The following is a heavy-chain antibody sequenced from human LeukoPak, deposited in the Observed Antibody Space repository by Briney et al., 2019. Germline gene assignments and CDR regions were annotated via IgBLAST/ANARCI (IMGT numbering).Heavy chain of an antibody. J-gene: IGHJ4*02. V-gene: IGHV3-30-3*01. D-gene: IGHD6-13*01. CDR2: ISYDGSNK. Sequence: PGGSLRLSCAASGFTFSSYAMHWVRQAPGKGLEWVAVISYDGSNKYYADSVKGRFTISRDNSKNTLYLQMNSLRAEDTAVYYCARDQSSAAFDYWGQGTLDTVSS. CDR1: GFTFSSYA. CDR3: ARDQSSAAFDY.